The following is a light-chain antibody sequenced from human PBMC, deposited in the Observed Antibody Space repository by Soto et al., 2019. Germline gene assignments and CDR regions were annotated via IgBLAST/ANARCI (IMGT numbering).Light chain of an antibody. CDR1: QSVSSY. CDR2: DAS. J-gene: IGKJ2*01. Sequence: EIVLTQSPATLSLSPGERATLSCRASQSVSSYLAWYQQKPGQAPRLLIYDASNRATGIPARFSGSGSGTDSTLTISSLEPEDSAVYYCQQRSNWPPTFGQGTKLEIK. CDR3: QQRSNWPPT. V-gene: IGKV3-11*01.